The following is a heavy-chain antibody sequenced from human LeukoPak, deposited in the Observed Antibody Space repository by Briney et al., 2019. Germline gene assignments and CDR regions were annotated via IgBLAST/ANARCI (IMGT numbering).Heavy chain of an antibody. CDR2: ISWNSGSI. Sequence: GGSLRLSCAASGFTFDDYAMHWVRQAPGKGLEWVSGISWNSGSIGYADSVKGRFTISRDNAKNSLYLQMNSLRAEGTALYYCAKAITMVQGVPNDAFDIWGQGTMVTVSS. D-gene: IGHD3-10*01. CDR1: GFTFDDYA. V-gene: IGHV3-9*01. J-gene: IGHJ3*02. CDR3: AKAITMVQGVPNDAFDI.